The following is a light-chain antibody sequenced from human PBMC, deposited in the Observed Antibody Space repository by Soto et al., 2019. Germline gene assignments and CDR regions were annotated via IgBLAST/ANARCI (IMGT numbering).Light chain of an antibody. CDR3: MIWHSSAWV. J-gene: IGLJ3*02. V-gene: IGLV5-45*03. CDR2: YKSDSDK. Sequence: QPVLTQPSSLSASPGTSASLTCTLRSDINVGTSRIYWYQQKPGSPPQYLLRYKSDSDKQQGSGVPSRFSGSKDASANAGILLISGLQSEDEADYYCMIWHSSAWVFGGGTKLTVL. CDR1: SDINVGTSR.